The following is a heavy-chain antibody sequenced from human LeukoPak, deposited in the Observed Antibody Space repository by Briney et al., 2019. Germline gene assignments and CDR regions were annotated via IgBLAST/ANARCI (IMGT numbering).Heavy chain of an antibody. V-gene: IGHV3-21*06. CDR2: ITRSSTYT. D-gene: IGHD3-10*01. CDR3: ARDPYNGDYGEFYYYYMDV. CDR1: GFTFSSYE. J-gene: IGHJ6*03. Sequence: GGSLRLSCAASGFTFSSYEMNWVRQAPGKGLEWVSSITRSSTYTSYADSVKGRFTISRDNAKNSLYLQMNSLRDEDAAIYYCARDPYNGDYGEFYYYYMDVWGKGTTVTISS.